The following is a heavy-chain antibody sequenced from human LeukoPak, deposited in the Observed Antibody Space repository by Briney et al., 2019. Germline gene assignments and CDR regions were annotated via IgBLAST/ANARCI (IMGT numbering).Heavy chain of an antibody. V-gene: IGHV3-48*04. Sequence: GSLRLSCAASGFTFSSYAMGWVRQAPGKGLEWVSYISSSGSTIYYADSVKGRFTISRDNAKNSLYLQMNSLRAEDTAVYYCARTYGSGSLHPWGQGTLVTVSS. J-gene: IGHJ5*02. CDR1: GFTFSSYA. D-gene: IGHD3-10*01. CDR2: ISSSGSTI. CDR3: ARTYGSGSLHP.